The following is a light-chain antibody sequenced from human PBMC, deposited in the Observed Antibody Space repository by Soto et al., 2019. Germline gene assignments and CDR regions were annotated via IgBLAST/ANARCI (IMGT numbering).Light chain of an antibody. CDR2: DAS. V-gene: IGKV3-20*01. J-gene: IGKJ4*01. CDR3: QQYGSSPLT. Sequence: EIVLTQSPGTLSLSPGERATLSCRASQSVSSNYLVWYQQKPGQAPRLLVFDASNRATGIPDRFSGSGSGTDFTLTISRLEPEDFAVYYCQQYGSSPLTCGGGTKVEIK. CDR1: QSVSSNY.